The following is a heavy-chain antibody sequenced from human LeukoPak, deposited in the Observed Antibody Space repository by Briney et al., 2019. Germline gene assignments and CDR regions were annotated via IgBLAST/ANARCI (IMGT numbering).Heavy chain of an antibody. D-gene: IGHD6-19*01. CDR1: GGCFSGYY. Sequence: PSETLSLTCAVYGGCFSGYYWSWIRQPPGKGLECIGEINHSGSTNYNPSLKSRVTISVKTSKNQFSLKLSSVTAADTAVYYCARDISSGWYRGFDPWGQGTLVTVSS. CDR3: ARDISSGWYRGFDP. V-gene: IGHV4-34*01. J-gene: IGHJ5*02. CDR2: INHSGST.